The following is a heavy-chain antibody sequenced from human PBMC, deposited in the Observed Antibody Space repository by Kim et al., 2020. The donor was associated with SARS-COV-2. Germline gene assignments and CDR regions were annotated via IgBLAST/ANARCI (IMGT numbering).Heavy chain of an antibody. CDR1: GFTVSSNY. D-gene: IGHD3-9*01. V-gene: IGHV3-66*01. CDR2: IYSGGST. CDR3: AGGDLTLSYFDY. J-gene: IGHJ4*02. Sequence: GGSLRLSCAASGFTVSSNYMSWVRQALGKGLEWVSVIYSGGSTYYVEPAKDRASITRDNSKNTLYLQMKNRRADEPAVYYSAGGDLTLSYFDYCVQGTLV.